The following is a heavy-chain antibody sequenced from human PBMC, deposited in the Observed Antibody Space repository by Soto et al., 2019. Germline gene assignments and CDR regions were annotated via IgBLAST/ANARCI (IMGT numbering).Heavy chain of an antibody. CDR1: GYTEINFV. Sequence: SVKAACKASGYTEINFVTIGLRQAIGQGLEWLGWMNPGSGKTGYASKFQGRVAMTRDASTGTSHLELSSLTSDDTAVYYCARMASAGTLNWFDPWGQGTLVTVSS. CDR3: ARMASAGTLNWFDP. V-gene: IGHV1-8*02. CDR2: MNPGSGKT. D-gene: IGHD6-13*01. J-gene: IGHJ5*02.